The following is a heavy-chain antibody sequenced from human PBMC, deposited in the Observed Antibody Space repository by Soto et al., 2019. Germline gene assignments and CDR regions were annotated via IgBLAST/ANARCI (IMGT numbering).Heavy chain of an antibody. V-gene: IGHV1-69*06. D-gene: IGHD6-13*01. Sequence: SVKVSCKASGGTFSSYAISWVRQAPGQGLEWMGGIIPIFGTANYAQKFQGRVTITADKSTSTAYMELSSLRSEDTAAYYCARTTGQQLVRDYYYGMDFWGQGTTVTVSS. CDR2: IIPIFGTA. CDR3: ARTTGQQLVRDYYYGMDF. J-gene: IGHJ6*02. CDR1: GGTFSSYA.